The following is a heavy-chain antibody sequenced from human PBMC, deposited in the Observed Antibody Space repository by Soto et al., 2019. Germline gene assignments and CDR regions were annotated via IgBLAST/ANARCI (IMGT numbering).Heavy chain of an antibody. CDR1: GGTFSSYA. CDR2: IIPIFGTA. Sequence: GASVKVSCKASGGTFSSYAISWVRQAPGQGLEWIGGIIPIFGTANYAQKFQGRVTITADESTSTAYMELSSLRSEDTAVYYCARDPYSSGWYDYWGQGTLVTVSS. CDR3: ARDPYSSGWYDY. D-gene: IGHD6-19*01. V-gene: IGHV1-69*13. J-gene: IGHJ4*02.